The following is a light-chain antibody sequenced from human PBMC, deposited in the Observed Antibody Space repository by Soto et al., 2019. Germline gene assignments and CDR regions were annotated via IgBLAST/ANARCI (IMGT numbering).Light chain of an antibody. Sequence: QSVLTQPPSVSASPGQKVTISCSGSSSNIGSNYVAWYQQLPGTAPKLLIYENNKRPSGIPDRFSGSKSGTSATLGITGLQTGDEADYYCGTWDSSLRFVVFGGGTKLTVL. J-gene: IGLJ2*01. CDR1: SSNIGSNY. V-gene: IGLV1-51*02. CDR3: GTWDSSLRFVV. CDR2: ENN.